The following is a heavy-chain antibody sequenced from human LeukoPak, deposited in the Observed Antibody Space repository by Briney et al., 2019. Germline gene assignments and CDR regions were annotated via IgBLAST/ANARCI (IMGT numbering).Heavy chain of an antibody. J-gene: IGHJ4*02. Sequence: ASVKVSCKASGYTFTSYGISWVRQAPGQGLEWMGWINPNSGGTNYARKFQGRVTMTRDTSISTAYMELSRLRSDDTAVYYCASGYSHTFDYWGQGTLVTVSS. CDR2: INPNSGGT. D-gene: IGHD5-18*01. CDR1: GYTFTSYG. CDR3: ASGYSHTFDY. V-gene: IGHV1-2*02.